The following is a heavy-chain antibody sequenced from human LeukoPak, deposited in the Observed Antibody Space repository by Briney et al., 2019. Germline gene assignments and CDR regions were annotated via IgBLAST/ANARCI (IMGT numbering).Heavy chain of an antibody. V-gene: IGHV3-23*01. CDR1: GFTFSSYA. D-gene: IGHD4-17*01. J-gene: IGHJ4*02. CDR3: AKVLALYGDYDY. Sequence: GGSLRLSCAASGFTFSSYAMSWVRQAPGKGPEWVSAISNSGGSTYYADSVKGRFTISRDNSKNTLYLQMNSLRAEDTAVYYCAKVLALYGDYDYWGQGTLVTVSS. CDR2: ISNSGGST.